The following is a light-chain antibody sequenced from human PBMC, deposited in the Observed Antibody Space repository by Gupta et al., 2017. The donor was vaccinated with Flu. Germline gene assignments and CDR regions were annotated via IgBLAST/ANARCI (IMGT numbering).Light chain of an antibody. CDR2: EGS. Sequence: QSALTPPAPVSGSPGQSITISCAGTSSDIGSYHFFSLYQQHPDKAPKLIIYEGSTPPSGISIRFSGLKSGNTASLTISGLQAEDEADYYCCSYASSHVIFGGGTKLTVL. CDR3: CSYASSHVI. CDR1: SSDIGSYHF. J-gene: IGLJ2*01. V-gene: IGLV2-23*01.